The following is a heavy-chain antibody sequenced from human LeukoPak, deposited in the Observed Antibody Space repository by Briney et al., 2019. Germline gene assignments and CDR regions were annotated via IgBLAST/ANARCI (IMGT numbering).Heavy chain of an antibody. V-gene: IGHV1-69*04. CDR1: GGTFTNYA. Sequence: ASVKVSCKASGGTFTNYAISWVRQAPGQGLEWMRRIIPILDITNYAQKFQGRVAITADKSTTTAYMELSSLRSEDTAVYYCARFYCSSTSCLSSNYYYYGMDVWGQGTTVTVSS. J-gene: IGHJ6*02. D-gene: IGHD2-2*01. CDR3: ARFYCSSTSCLSSNYYYYGMDV. CDR2: IIPILDIT.